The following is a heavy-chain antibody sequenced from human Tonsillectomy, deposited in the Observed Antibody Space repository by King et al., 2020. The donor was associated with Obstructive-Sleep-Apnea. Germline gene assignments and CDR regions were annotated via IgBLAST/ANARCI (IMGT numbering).Heavy chain of an antibody. CDR2: ISSNGGST. D-gene: IGHD3-22*01. J-gene: IGHJ2*01. V-gene: IGHV3-64D*09. CDR3: VKVSDSSAWYFDL. CDR1: GFTFSSYA. Sequence: VQLVESGGGLVQPGGSLRLSCSASGFTFSSYAMHWVRQAPGKGLEYVSAISSNGGSTYYADSVKGRFTISRDNSKNTLYLQMSSLRAEDTAVYYCVKVSDSSAWYFDLWGRGTLVTVSS.